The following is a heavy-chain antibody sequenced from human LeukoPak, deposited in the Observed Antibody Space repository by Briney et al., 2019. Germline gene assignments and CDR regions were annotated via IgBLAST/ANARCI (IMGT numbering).Heavy chain of an antibody. J-gene: IGHJ6*03. Sequence: PSETLSLTCAVYGGSFSGYYWSWIRQPPGKGLEWIGEINHSGSTNYNPSLKSRVTISVDTSKNQFSLKLSSVTAADTAVYYCARRGYTIIAVAGTPNPYYYYYMDVWGKGTTVTISS. CDR1: GGSFSGYY. D-gene: IGHD6-19*01. V-gene: IGHV4-34*01. CDR2: INHSGST. CDR3: ARRGYTIIAVAGTPNPYYYYYMDV.